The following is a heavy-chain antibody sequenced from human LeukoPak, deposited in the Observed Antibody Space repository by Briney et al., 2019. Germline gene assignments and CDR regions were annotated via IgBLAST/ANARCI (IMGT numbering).Heavy chain of an antibody. CDR3: AKERNWGFFDY. V-gene: IGHV3-74*01. CDR1: GFTFSSYW. Sequence: GGSLRLSCAASGFTFSSYWMHWVRQAPGKGLVWVSRINTDESSTSYADSVKGRFTISRDNAKNTLYLQMNSLRAEDTAVYYCAKERNWGFFDYWGQGTLVTVSS. CDR2: INTDESST. D-gene: IGHD7-27*01. J-gene: IGHJ4*02.